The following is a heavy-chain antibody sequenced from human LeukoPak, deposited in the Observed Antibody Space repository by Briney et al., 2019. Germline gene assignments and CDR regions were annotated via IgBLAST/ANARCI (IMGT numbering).Heavy chain of an antibody. V-gene: IGHV1-24*01. J-gene: IGHJ4*02. Sequence: ASVKVSCKVSGYTLTELSMHWVRQAPGKGLEWMGGFDPEDGETIYAQKFQGRVTMTEDTSTDTAYMELSSLRSDDTAVYYCASDHLSIEATGTRYWGQGTLVTVSS. D-gene: IGHD6-13*01. CDR3: ASDHLSIEATGTRY. CDR2: FDPEDGET. CDR1: GYTLTELS.